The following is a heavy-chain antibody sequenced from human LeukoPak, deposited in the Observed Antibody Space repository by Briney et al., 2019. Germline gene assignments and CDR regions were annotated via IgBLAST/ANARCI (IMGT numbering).Heavy chain of an antibody. CDR3: ARSSGPYYYGMDV. CDR1: GYTFTSYY. Sequence: GASVKVSCKASGYTFTSYYMHWVRQAPGQGLEWMGIINPSGGSTSYAQKFQGRVTMTRDTSTSTAYMELSRLRSDDTAVYYCARSSGPYYYGMDVWGQGTTVTVSS. CDR2: INPSGGST. V-gene: IGHV1-46*01. J-gene: IGHJ6*02. D-gene: IGHD3-22*01.